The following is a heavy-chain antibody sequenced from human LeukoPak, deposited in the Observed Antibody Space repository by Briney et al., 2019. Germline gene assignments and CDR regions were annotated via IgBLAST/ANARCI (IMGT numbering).Heavy chain of an antibody. V-gene: IGHV1-69*06. CDR3: ARDVRVLTGYREPSDGFDI. D-gene: IGHD3-9*01. J-gene: IGHJ3*02. CDR1: GGTFSNYA. CDR2: IIPVLGTA. Sequence: SVKVSCKASGGTFSNYAISWVRQAPGQGLEWMGGIIPVLGTAHYAQKFQGRVTITADKYTTTAYMELSSLRSEDTAVYYCARDVRVLTGYREPSDGFDIWGQGTMVTVPS.